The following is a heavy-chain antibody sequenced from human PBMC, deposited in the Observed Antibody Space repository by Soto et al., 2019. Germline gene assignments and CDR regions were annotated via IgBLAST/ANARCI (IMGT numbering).Heavy chain of an antibody. J-gene: IGHJ4*02. D-gene: IGHD6-19*01. CDR3: AREDSSGWYDY. V-gene: IGHV1-18*01. CDR1: GYSFTNYP. Sequence: ASVKVSCKASGYSFTNYPIAWVRRAPGQGLEWMGWISAYSGDTNYAQKFQGRVTMTRDTSTTTAYLELRSLRSDDTAVYYCAREDSSGWYDYWGQGTLVTVSS. CDR2: ISAYSGDT.